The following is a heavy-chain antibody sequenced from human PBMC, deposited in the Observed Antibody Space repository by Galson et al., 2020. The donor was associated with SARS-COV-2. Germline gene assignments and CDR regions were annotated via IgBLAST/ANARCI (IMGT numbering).Heavy chain of an antibody. J-gene: IGHJ4*02. CDR1: GFSLPTSGVG. D-gene: IGHD3-3*01. CDR2: IYWDDEK. CDR3: AHGPEGVDYLEN. Sequence: SGPKLVKPTPTLTLTCSFSGFSLPTSGVGVGWIRQAPGKALEWLALIYWDDEKRYSPSLKTRLNVIRDPSKNQVVLTVSNMDPVYTGTYFWAHGPEGVDYLENWGPGALVTDSS. V-gene: IGHV2-5*02.